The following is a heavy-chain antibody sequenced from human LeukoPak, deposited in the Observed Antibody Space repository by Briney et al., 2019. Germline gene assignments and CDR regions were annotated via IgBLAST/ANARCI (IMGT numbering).Heavy chain of an antibody. J-gene: IGHJ4*02. V-gene: IGHV4-39*07. CDR3: GVRGYSYGFDY. Sequence: PSETLSLTCTVSGGSISSSSYYWGWIRQPSGKGLEWIGSIYYSGSTYYNPSLKSRVTISVDTSKNQFSLKLSSVTAADTAVYYCGVRGYSYGFDYWGQGTLVTVSS. CDR2: IYYSGST. D-gene: IGHD5-18*01. CDR1: GGSISSSSYY.